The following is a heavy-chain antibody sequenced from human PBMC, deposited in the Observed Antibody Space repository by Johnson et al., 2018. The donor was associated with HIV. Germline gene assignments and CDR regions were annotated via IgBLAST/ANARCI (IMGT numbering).Heavy chain of an antibody. CDR3: ARGGDSGLYVDAFDI. CDR2: ISYDGSNK. V-gene: IGHV3-30*01. D-gene: IGHD6-19*01. CDR1: GFTFSSYA. Sequence: QVQLVESGGGVVQPGRSLRLSCAASGFTFSSYAMHWVRQAPGKGLEWVAVISYDGSNKYYADSVKGRFTISRDNSKNTLYLQMNSLRAVDTAVYYCARGGDSGLYVDAFDIWGQRTMVTVSS. J-gene: IGHJ3*02.